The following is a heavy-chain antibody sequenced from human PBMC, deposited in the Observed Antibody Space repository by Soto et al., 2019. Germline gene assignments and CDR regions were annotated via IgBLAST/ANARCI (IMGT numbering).Heavy chain of an antibody. V-gene: IGHV2-5*01. D-gene: IGHD3-10*02. Sequence: SGATLLNPTQTLRLTCAFSGFSLSASGASVGWIRQPPGKALEWLAHIYWNDDKRYSPSLRSRLTISKDTSKNQVVLTFTNMDPADTDTYYCVHRLDVPGLAFDPWGQGTLVTVSS. CDR2: IYWNDDK. J-gene: IGHJ5*02. CDR1: GFSLSASGAS. CDR3: VHRLDVPGLAFDP.